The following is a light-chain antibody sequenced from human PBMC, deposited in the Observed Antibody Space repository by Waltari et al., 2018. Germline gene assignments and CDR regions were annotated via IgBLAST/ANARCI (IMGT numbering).Light chain of an antibody. J-gene: IGKJ2*01. CDR2: LGS. V-gene: IGKV2-28*01. CDR3: MQALQTPYT. CDR1: HSLLHSNGYKY. Sequence: DMVMTQSPLSLPVTPGEPASISCRSSHSLLHSNGYKYLYVYLQKPGQSPQLLIYLGSNRASGVPDRFSGSGSGTDFTLKISRVEAEDVGVYYCMQALQTPYTFGQGTKLEIK.